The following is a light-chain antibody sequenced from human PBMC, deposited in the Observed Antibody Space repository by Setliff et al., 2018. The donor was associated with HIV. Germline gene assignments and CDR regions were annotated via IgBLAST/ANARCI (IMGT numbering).Light chain of an antibody. V-gene: IGLV1-44*01. CDR3: AAWDDSLNGYV. CDR1: SSNIGSNS. CDR2: DNN. Sequence: QSVLTQPPSASGTPGQRVTISCSGSSSNIGSNSVNWYQQFPGTAPKLLIYDNNQRPSGVPDRFSGSQSGTSGSLAISGLQSEDEADYYCAAWDDSLNGYVFGTGTKVTVL. J-gene: IGLJ1*01.